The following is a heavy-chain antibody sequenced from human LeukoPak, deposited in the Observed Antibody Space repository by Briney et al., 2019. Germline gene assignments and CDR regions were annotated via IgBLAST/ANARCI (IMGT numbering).Heavy chain of an antibody. CDR2: INYSGGT. J-gene: IGHJ4*02. CDR3: ARGYDSGWYGPDDY. D-gene: IGHD6-19*01. Sequence: PSETLSLTCTVSGGSINNYYWSWIRQPPGKGLEWIGYINYSGGTNYNPSLKSRVTMSVDSSKNQFSLKLTSVTAADTAVYYCARGYDSGWYGPDDYWGQGTLVTVSS. V-gene: IGHV4-59*01. CDR1: GGSINNYY.